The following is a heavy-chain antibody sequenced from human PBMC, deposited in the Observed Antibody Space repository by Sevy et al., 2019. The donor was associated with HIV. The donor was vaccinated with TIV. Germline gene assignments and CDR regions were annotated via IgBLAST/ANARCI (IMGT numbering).Heavy chain of an antibody. V-gene: IGHV3-7*01. CDR3: ARDPGTDY. CDR2: IKEDGSAK. J-gene: IGHJ4*02. CDR1: GFTFSSYW. Sequence: GGSMRLSCTASGFTFSSYWMSWVRQAPGKGLEWVANIKEDGSAKYYVDSVKGRFTISRDNAKNSLYLQMNSLRAEDTAIYYCARDPGTDYWGQGTLVTVSS. D-gene: IGHD1-1*01.